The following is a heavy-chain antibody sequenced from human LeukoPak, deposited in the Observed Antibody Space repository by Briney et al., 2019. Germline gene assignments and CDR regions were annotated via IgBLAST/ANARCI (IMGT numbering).Heavy chain of an antibody. J-gene: IGHJ6*02. D-gene: IGHD3-10*01. CDR3: AKVLWFGEAYYHYGMDV. Sequence: ASVKVSCKASGYTFTSYGISWVRQVPGQGLVWMGWISAYNGNTNYAQKLQGRVTMTTDTSTSTAYMELRSLRSDDTAVYYCAKVLWFGEAYYHYGMDVWGQGTTVSVTS. V-gene: IGHV1-18*01. CDR2: ISAYNGNT. CDR1: GYTFTSYG.